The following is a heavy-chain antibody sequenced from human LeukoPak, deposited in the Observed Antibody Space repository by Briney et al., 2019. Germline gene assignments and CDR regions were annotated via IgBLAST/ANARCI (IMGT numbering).Heavy chain of an antibody. D-gene: IGHD3-22*01. CDR2: IYYSGST. CDR1: GGSISSGGYY. CDR3: ARGVDSSGLCFQH. V-gene: IGHV4-31*03. J-gene: IGHJ1*01. Sequence: SETLSLTCTVSGGSISSGGYYWSWIRQHPGKGLEWIGYIYYSGSTYYNPSLKSRVTISVDTSKNQFSLKLSSVTAADPAVYYCARGVDSSGLCFQHWGQGTLVTVSS.